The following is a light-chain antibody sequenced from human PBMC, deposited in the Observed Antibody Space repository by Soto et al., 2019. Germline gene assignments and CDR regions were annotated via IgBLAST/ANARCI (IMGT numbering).Light chain of an antibody. CDR3: QQGNSSAIT. CDR1: QSIGNH. CDR2: AVS. J-gene: IGKJ5*01. Sequence: DILMTQSPSSLSASAGDTATLSCRASQSIGNHLTWYQQKPGKAPKLLIYAVSSRPSGIPARFSGSGSGTDFTLTISSLEPEDFAAYYCQQGNSSAITFGQGTRLEIK. V-gene: IGKV1-39*01.